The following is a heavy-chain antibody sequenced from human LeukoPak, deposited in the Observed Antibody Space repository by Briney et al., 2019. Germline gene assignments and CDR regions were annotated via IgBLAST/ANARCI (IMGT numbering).Heavy chain of an antibody. D-gene: IGHD6-19*01. J-gene: IGHJ4*02. CDR3: ARDNRAVAKTDY. CDR1: GFTFSSYG. V-gene: IGHV3-30*02. CDR2: IRYDGSNK. Sequence: AGGSLRLSCAASGFTFSSYGMHWVRQAPGKGLEWVAFIRYDGSNKYYADSVKGRFTISRDNSKNTLYLQMNSLRAEDTAVYYCARDNRAVAKTDYWGQGTLVTVSS.